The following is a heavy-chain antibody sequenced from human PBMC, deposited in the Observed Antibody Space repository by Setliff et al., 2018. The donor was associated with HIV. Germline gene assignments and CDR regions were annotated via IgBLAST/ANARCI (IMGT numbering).Heavy chain of an antibody. J-gene: IGHJ4*02. CDR1: YDTISTADYY. CDR2: VSYTGTT. CDR3: ARLGTTSRDFDS. Sequence: PSETLSLTCTASYDTISTADYYWSWIRQPPGKGLEWIGFVSYTGTTRYSPSLKSRITISIDTSKNQFSLQLSSVTAADTAVYYCARLGTTSRDFDSWGQGTLVTV. V-gene: IGHV4-30-4*01. D-gene: IGHD1-1*01.